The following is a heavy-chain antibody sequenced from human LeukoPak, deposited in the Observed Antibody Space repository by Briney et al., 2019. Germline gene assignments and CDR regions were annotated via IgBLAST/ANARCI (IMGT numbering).Heavy chain of an antibody. J-gene: IGHJ4*02. CDR2: ISTDGGGT. CDR3: ARYGAGSCYDY. CDR1: GFTFRTYA. V-gene: IGHV3-64*01. Sequence: GRSLRLSCAASGFTFRTYAMHWVRQAPGKGLEYVSAISTDGGGTYYANSVKGRFTISRDNSKNMLYLQMGSLRPEDMAVYYCARYGAGSCYDYWGQGALVTVSS. D-gene: IGHD2-15*01.